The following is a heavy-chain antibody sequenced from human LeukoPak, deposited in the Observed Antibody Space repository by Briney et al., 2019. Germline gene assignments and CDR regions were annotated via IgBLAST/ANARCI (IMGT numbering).Heavy chain of an antibody. Sequence: GGSLRLSCAASGFTFGSNWMHWVRQAPGKGLVWVSRISGDGRSTNYADSVKGRFTISRDNAKNTLYLQMNSLRAEDTAVYYCARAPWELDDWGQGTLVTVSS. V-gene: IGHV3-74*01. J-gene: IGHJ4*02. CDR3: ARAPWELDD. D-gene: IGHD1-26*01. CDR2: ISGDGRST. CDR1: GFTFGSNW.